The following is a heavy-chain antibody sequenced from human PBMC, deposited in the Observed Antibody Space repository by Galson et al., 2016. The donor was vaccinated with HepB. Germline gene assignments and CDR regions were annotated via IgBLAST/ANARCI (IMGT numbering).Heavy chain of an antibody. D-gene: IGHD2-2*01. CDR2: ISDSGVNT. CDR3: ARSPSCSDTSCYFPKKTFDY. Sequence: SLRLSCAASGFTFSNRGMHWVRQAPGKGLEWVSIISDSGVNTFYADSVKGRFTISRDNSKNTLYLQMNSLRAEDTALYFCARSPSCSDTSCYFPKKTFDYWGRGTLVTVSS. J-gene: IGHJ4*02. V-gene: IGHV3-23*01. CDR1: GFTFSNRG.